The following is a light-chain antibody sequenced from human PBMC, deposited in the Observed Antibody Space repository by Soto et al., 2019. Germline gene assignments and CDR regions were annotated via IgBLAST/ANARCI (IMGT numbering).Light chain of an antibody. J-gene: IGLJ1*01. CDR3: AAWDASLNAYV. CDR2: TDN. CDR1: SSNIGSNA. Sequence: QSVLTQPPSASGTPGQRVTISCSGSSSNIGSNAVNWYQQFPGTAPKLLIYTDNQRPSGVPDRFSGSKSGTSASLAISGLQSEDEADYFCAAWDASLNAYVFGTGTKVTVL. V-gene: IGLV1-44*01.